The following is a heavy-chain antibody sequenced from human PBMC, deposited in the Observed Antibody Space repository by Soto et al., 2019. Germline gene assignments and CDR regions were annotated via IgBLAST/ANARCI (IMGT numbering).Heavy chain of an antibody. D-gene: IGHD4-17*01. J-gene: IGHJ6*02. CDR2: MNPNSGNT. Sequence: ASVKVSCKASGYTFTSYDINWVRQATGQGLEWMGWMNPNSGNTGYAQKFQGRVTMTRNTSISTAYMELSSLRSEDTAVYYCARGGGTVTTFSGYYYYGMNVWGQGTTVTVSS. V-gene: IGHV1-8*01. CDR3: ARGGGTVTTFSGYYYYGMNV. CDR1: GYTFTSYD.